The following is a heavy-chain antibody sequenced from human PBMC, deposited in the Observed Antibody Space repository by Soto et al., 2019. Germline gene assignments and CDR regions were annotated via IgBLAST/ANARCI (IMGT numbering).Heavy chain of an antibody. CDR2: IYSSGST. V-gene: IGHV4-4*07. CDR1: SGSINSHF. J-gene: IGHJ4*02. CDR3: ARDNVWSGYYSFFDY. Sequence: PSEHLSVTCSVSSGSINSHFLIWIRDPAGKRLEWIGLIYSSGSTIYNPSLKSRVTMSVDTSKNQFSLKLRSVTAADTAVYYCARDNVWSGYYSFFDYWGQGTLVTVSS. D-gene: IGHD3-3*01.